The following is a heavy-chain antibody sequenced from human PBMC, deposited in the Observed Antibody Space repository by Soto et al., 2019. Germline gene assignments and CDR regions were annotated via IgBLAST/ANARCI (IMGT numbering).Heavy chain of an antibody. J-gene: IGHJ4*02. CDR3: AGDWSYQSL. CDR1: GFTFSSYS. CDR2: INGSTSTI. D-gene: IGHD1-26*01. Sequence: PGGSLRLSCAASGFTFSSYSMNWVRQAPGKGLEWVSSINGSTSTIYYADSVKGRFTISRDNAKKSLYLQMNSLRDEDTAVYYCAGDWSYQSLWGQGTLVTVSS. V-gene: IGHV3-48*02.